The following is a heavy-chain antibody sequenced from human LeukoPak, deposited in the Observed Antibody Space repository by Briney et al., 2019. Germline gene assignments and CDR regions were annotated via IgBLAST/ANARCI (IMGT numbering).Heavy chain of an antibody. CDR3: ARDDSSSWYGGADFDY. J-gene: IGHJ4*02. Sequence: PGGSLRLSCAASGFTFSNYAVSWVRQAPGKGLEWISTISGSGGSTYYADSVKGRFTISRDNAKNSLYLQMNSLRAEDTAVYYCARDDSSSWYGGADFDYWGQGTLVTVSS. V-gene: IGHV3-23*01. D-gene: IGHD6-13*01. CDR2: ISGSGGST. CDR1: GFTFSNYA.